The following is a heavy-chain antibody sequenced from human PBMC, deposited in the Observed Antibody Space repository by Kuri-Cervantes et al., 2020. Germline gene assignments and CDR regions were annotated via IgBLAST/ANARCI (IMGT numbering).Heavy chain of an antibody. CDR1: GFTFSSYA. J-gene: IGHJ4*02. V-gene: IGHV3-23*01. D-gene: IGHD6-19*01. CDR3: AKDGWDY. CDR2: ISDSGDST. Sequence: GGSLRFSCAASGFTFSSYAMSWVRQAPGKGLEWVSGISDSGDSTDYADSVKGRFTISRDNSKNTLYLQMNSLRAEDTAVYYCAKDGWDYWGQGTLVTVSS.